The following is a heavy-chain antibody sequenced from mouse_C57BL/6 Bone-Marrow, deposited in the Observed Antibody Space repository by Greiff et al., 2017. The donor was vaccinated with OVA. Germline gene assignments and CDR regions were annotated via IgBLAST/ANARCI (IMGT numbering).Heavy chain of an antibody. J-gene: IGHJ1*03. Sequence: EVQGVESGEGLVKPGGSLKLSCAASGFTFSSYAMSWVRQTPEKRLEWVAYISSGGDYIYYADTVKGRFTISRDNARNTLYLQMSSLKSEDTAMYYCTRDRITTVVATEYFDVWGTGTTVTVSS. CDR1: GFTFSSYA. V-gene: IGHV5-9-1*02. D-gene: IGHD1-1*01. CDR3: TRDRITTVVATEYFDV. CDR2: ISSGGDYI.